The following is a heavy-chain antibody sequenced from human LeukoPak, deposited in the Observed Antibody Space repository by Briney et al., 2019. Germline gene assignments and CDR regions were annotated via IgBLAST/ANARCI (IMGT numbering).Heavy chain of an antibody. D-gene: IGHD1-26*01. Sequence: ASVKVSCRASGYTFTGYYMHWVRQAPGQGLEWMGWINPNSGGTNYAQKFQGRVTMTRDTSISTAYMELSRLGSDDTAVYYCARVVGATPEDDAFDIWGQGTMVTVSS. J-gene: IGHJ3*02. CDR3: ARVVGATPEDDAFDI. CDR1: GYTFTGYY. V-gene: IGHV1-2*02. CDR2: INPNSGGT.